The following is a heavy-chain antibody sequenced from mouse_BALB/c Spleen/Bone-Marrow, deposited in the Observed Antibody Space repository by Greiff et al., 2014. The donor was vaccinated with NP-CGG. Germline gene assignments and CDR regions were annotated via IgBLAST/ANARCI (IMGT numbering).Heavy chain of an antibody. CDR2: IWSGGST. V-gene: IGHV2-2*02. CDR1: GFSLTSYG. J-gene: IGHJ4*01. D-gene: IGHD2-14*01. Sequence: QVQLQQSGPGLVQPSQSLSITCTVSGFSLTSYGVHWVRQSPGKGLEWLGVIWSGGSTDYNAAFISRLSISKDNSKSQVFFKMNGLQANDTAIYYCAREGYRYGYYAMDYWGQGTSVTVSS. CDR3: AREGYRYGYYAMDY.